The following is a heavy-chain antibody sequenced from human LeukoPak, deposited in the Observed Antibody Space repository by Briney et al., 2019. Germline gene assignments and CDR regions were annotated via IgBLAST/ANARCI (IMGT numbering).Heavy chain of an antibody. CDR2: ISYDGSSK. D-gene: IGHD1-26*01. Sequence: GRSLRLSCAASGFTFSSYGMHWVRQAPGKGLEWVAVISYDGSSKYYVDSAKGRFTISRDNSKNTLYLQMNSLRAEGTAVYYCAKEDGGSYYSFDYWGQGTLVTVSS. CDR1: GFTFSSYG. V-gene: IGHV3-30*18. J-gene: IGHJ4*02. CDR3: AKEDGGSYYSFDY.